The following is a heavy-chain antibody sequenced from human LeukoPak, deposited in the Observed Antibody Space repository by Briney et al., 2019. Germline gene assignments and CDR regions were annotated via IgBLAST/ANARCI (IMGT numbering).Heavy chain of an antibody. J-gene: IGHJ4*02. D-gene: IGHD5-24*01. CDR2: IYPDDSDT. V-gene: IGHV5-51*01. CDR3: ARLAGNNYFSFDY. Sequence: GESLKISCKGSESTFTKYWIAWVRQMPGKGLEWMGIIYPDDSDTRYSPSFQGQVTISADKSMSTAYLQWSSLKASDTAMYYCARLAGNNYFSFDYWGQGTLITVPS. CDR1: ESTFTKYW.